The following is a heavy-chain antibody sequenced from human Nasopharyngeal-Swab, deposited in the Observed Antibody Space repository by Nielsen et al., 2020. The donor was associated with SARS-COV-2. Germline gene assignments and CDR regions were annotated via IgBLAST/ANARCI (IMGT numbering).Heavy chain of an antibody. D-gene: IGHD1-26*01. Sequence: SLKISCAASGFTFISYAMHWVRQAPGKGLEWVAVISYDGSNKYYADSVKGRFTISRDNSKNTLYLQMNSLRAEDTAVYYCARLGGGGGNYWGQGTLVTVSS. CDR3: ARLGGGGGNY. CDR1: GFTFISYA. V-gene: IGHV3-30*04. CDR2: ISYDGSNK. J-gene: IGHJ4*02.